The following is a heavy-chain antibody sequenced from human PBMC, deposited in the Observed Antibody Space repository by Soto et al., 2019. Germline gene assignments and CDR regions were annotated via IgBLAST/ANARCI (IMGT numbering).Heavy chain of an antibody. V-gene: IGHV1-69*06. D-gene: IGHD3-10*01. CDR1: GGTFSSYA. CDR3: ARGILWFGDEDYYSYGMDV. J-gene: IGHJ6*04. Sequence: SVKVSCNASGGTFSSYAISWGRQAPGQGLEWMGGIIPIFGTANYAQKFQGRVTITADKSTSTAYMELSSLRSEDTAVYYCARGILWFGDEDYYSYGMDVWGKGTPVTV. CDR2: IIPIFGTA.